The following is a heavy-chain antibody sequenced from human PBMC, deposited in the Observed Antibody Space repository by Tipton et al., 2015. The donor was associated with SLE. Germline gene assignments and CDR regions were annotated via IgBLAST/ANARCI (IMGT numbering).Heavy chain of an antibody. V-gene: IGHV4-4*09. D-gene: IGHD3-22*01. CDR1: GGSISSYY. CDR3: ARVPGYYDSSGYCY. CDR2: IYTSGST. Sequence: TLSLTYTVSGGSISSYYWSWIRQPPGKGLEWIGYIYTSGSTNYNPSLKSRVTISVDTSKNQFSLKLSSVTAADTAVYYCARVPGYYDSSGYCYWGQGTLVTVSS. J-gene: IGHJ4*02.